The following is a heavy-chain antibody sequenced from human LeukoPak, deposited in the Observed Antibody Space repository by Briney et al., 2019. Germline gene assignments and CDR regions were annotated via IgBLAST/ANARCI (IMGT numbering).Heavy chain of an antibody. CDR2: INHSGST. J-gene: IGHJ4*02. V-gene: IGHV4-34*01. Sequence: PSETLSLTCAVYGGSFSGYYWSWIRQPPGKGLEWIGEINHSGSTNYNPSLKSRVTISVDTSKNQFSLKLSSVTPADTAVYYCARGRLGYCSGGSCYPAFDYWGQGTLVTVSS. CDR3: ARGRLGYCSGGSCYPAFDY. CDR1: GGSFSGYY. D-gene: IGHD2-15*01.